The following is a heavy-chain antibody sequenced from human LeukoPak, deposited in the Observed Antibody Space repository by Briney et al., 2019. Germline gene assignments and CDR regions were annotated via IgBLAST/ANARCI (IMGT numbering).Heavy chain of an antibody. CDR3: ARDRLRLLPAFDI. V-gene: IGHV4-59*12. D-gene: IGHD6-19*01. Sequence: PSETLSLTCTVSDDSISSYYWSWIRQPPGKGLEWIGYIYYSGSTNYNPSLKSRVTISVDTSKNQFSLKLTSVTAADTAVYYCARDRLRLLPAFDIWGQGTMVTVSS. CDR2: IYYSGST. J-gene: IGHJ3*02. CDR1: DDSISSYY.